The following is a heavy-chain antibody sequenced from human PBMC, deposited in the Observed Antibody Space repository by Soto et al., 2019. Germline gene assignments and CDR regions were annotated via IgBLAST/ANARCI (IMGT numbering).Heavy chain of an antibody. J-gene: IGHJ1*01. D-gene: IGHD3-9*01. Sequence: ASVKVSCKASGYTCTSYGISWVRQAPGQGLEWMGWISAYNGNTNYAQKLQGRVTMTTDTSTSTAYMELRSLRSDDTAVYYCASGFEGRLNQYFQHWGQGTLVTVSS. CDR1: GYTCTSYG. V-gene: IGHV1-18*04. CDR2: ISAYNGNT. CDR3: ASGFEGRLNQYFQH.